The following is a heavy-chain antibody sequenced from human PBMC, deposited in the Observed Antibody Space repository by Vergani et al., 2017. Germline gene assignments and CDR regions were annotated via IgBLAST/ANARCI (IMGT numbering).Heavy chain of an antibody. CDR3: ARELIASGSQAGSYWNWFDP. V-gene: IGHV1-18*04. CDR1: GYTFTSYG. D-gene: IGHD2-21*01. J-gene: IGHJ5*02. CDR2: ISAYNGNT. Sequence: QVQLVQSGAEVKKPGASVKVSCKASGYTFTSYGISWVRQAPGQGLEWMGWISAYNGNTNYAQKLQGRVTMTTDTSPSTAYMELRSLRSDDTAVYYCARELIASGSQAGSYWNWFDPWGQGTLVTVSS.